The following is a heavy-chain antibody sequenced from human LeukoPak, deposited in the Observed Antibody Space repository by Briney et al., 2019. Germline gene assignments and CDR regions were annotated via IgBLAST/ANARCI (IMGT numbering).Heavy chain of an antibody. D-gene: IGHD3-22*01. CDR2: INPSGGST. V-gene: IGHV1-46*01. CDR1: GYTFTSYY. CDR3: ARGPGPADDGGGYCFDY. Sequence: ASVKVSCKASGYTFTSYYLYWVRQAPGQGLEWMGVINPSGGSTTSAQKFQGRVTMTRDTSTSTVYMELLSLRSEDTAVYYCARGPGPADDGGGYCFDYWGQGTLVTVSS. J-gene: IGHJ4*02.